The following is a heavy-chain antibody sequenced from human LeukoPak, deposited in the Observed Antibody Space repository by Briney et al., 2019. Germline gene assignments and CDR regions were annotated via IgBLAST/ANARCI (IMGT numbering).Heavy chain of an antibody. CDR1: GYTFTSYG. D-gene: IGHD1-26*01. V-gene: IGHV1-18*03. CDR2: IGGNNGNT. CDR3: ARDGSGSYGPYAY. J-gene: IGHJ4*02. Sequence: ASVKVSCKASGYTFTSYGISWVRQAPGQGLEWMGWIGGNNGNTKYAPRFQGRVTMTTDTSTSTASMELRSLGSDDMAVYYCARDGSGSYGPYAYWGQGTLVTVSS.